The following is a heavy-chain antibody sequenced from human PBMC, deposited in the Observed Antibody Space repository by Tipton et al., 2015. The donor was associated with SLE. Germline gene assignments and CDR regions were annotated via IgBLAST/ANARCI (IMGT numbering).Heavy chain of an antibody. CDR2: ISSSGSII. CDR3: ARGEVYCGGDCYYWFDP. V-gene: IGHV3-48*03. D-gene: IGHD2-21*01. CDR1: GFTLSSYE. Sequence: SLRLSCAASGFTLSSYEMNWVRQAPGKGLEWVSYISSSGSIIYYADSVKDRFTISRDNAKNSLYLQMNSLRAEDTAVYYCARGEVYCGGDCYYWFDPWGQGTLVTVSS. J-gene: IGHJ5*02.